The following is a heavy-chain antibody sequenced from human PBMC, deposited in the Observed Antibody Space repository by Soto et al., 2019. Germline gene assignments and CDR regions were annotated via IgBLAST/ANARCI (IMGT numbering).Heavy chain of an antibody. CDR3: ARHRHPRGTVGATSPLDP. D-gene: IGHD1-26*01. V-gene: IGHV3-53*01. J-gene: IGHJ5*02. CDR1: GFSVSSNY. CDR2: HYSGGST. Sequence: GSLRLSCAISGFSVSSNYLSWVRQAPGKGLEWVSVHYSGGSTYYADSVQGRFTISRDKSNNTLYLQMRRVRAEDTAVYFCARHRHPRGTVGATSPLDPWGQGTQVIVSS.